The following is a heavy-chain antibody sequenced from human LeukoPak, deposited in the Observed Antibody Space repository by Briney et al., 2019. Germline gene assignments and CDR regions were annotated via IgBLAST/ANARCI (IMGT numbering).Heavy chain of an antibody. CDR3: ASLDTAKQPLANH. V-gene: IGHV3-7*03. J-gene: IGHJ5*02. CDR2: IREERGQE. Sequence: TGGSLRLSCAVSGLTFSSSWMDWVRQAPGKGLEWVANIREERGQEYYVDSVKGRFTISKNSAKNSLYLQMNTLRVEDTAMYYCASLDTAKQPLANHWGQGTLVTVSS. CDR1: GLTFSSSW. D-gene: IGHD5-18*01.